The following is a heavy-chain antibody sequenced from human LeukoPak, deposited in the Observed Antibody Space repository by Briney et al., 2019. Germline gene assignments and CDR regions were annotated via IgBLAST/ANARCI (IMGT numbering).Heavy chain of an antibody. Sequence: PWGSLRLSCAAAGFTFTNYGMSWVRQTPGKGLEWVSRVSASGGRTYYADSVKGRFTISRDNSKNTVSLQMNNLRADDTAVYYCAKSYASGSFYDYWGQGTLVTVSS. CDR3: AKSYASGSFYDY. J-gene: IGHJ4*02. V-gene: IGHV3-23*01. CDR1: GFTFTNYG. CDR2: VSASGGRT. D-gene: IGHD3-10*01.